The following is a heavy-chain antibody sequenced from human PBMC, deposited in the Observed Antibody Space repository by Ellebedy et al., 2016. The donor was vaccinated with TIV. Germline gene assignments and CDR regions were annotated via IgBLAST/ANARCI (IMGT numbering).Heavy chain of an antibody. J-gene: IGHJ4*02. V-gene: IGHV3-48*02. CDR3: ARGGGSGTYYSFDY. CDR1: GFTFSTYS. CDR2: IGSRSGIF. Sequence: GESLKIPCAASGFTFSTYSMNWVRQAPGKGLEWISYIGSRSGIFHYADSVKGRFTISRDNAKNSLYLQVNSLRDEDTAVYYCARGGGSGTYYSFDYWGRGTLVTVSS. D-gene: IGHD3-10*01.